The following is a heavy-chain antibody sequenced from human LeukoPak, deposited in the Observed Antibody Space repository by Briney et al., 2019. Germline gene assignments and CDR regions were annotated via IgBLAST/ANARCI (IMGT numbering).Heavy chain of an antibody. D-gene: IGHD5-12*01. CDR1: GGSISSGDYY. V-gene: IGHV4-30-4*01. Sequence: NPSETLSLTCTVSGGSISSGDYYWSWIRQPPGKGLEWIGYIYYSGSTYYNPSLKSRVTISVDTSENQFSLKLTSVTAADTAVYYCARDRRYEYPPTGYYYGMDVWGQGTTVTVSS. CDR2: IYYSGST. J-gene: IGHJ6*02. CDR3: ARDRRYEYPPTGYYYGMDV.